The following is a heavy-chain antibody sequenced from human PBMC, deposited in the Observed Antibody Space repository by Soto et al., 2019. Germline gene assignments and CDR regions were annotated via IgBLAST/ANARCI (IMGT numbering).Heavy chain of an antibody. Sequence: GRSRRLSCAASGFTFSSYWIRWVRQAAENVLGWVARINSDGRSTSYADSVKGRFTISRDNAKNTLYLQMNSLRAEDTAVYYCASGSWYSSGHAFDYWGQGTLVTVSS. J-gene: IGHJ4*02. V-gene: IGHV3-74*01. D-gene: IGHD6-19*01. CDR3: ASGSWYSSGHAFDY. CDR1: GFTFSSYW. CDR2: INSDGRST.